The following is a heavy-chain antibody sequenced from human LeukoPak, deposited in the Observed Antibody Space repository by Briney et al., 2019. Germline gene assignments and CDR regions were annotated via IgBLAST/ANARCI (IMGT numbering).Heavy chain of an antibody. Sequence: GGSLRLSCAASGFTFSSYSVNWVRQAPGKGLEWVSSISSSSSYIYYADSVKGRFTISRDNSKNTLYLQMNSLRAEDTAVYYCAKDQPAPMYSYLGGYWGQGTLVTVSS. D-gene: IGHD2-2*01. V-gene: IGHV3-21*04. J-gene: IGHJ4*02. CDR1: GFTFSSYS. CDR3: AKDQPAPMYSYLGGY. CDR2: ISSSSSYI.